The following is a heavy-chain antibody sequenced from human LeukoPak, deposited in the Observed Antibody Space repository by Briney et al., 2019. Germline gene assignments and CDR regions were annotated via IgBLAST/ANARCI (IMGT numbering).Heavy chain of an antibody. Sequence: SETLSLTCTVSGGSISSSAYYWGWIRQAPGKGLEWIGSIYYSGSTFYNPSLKSRVTISVDTSKNQFSLKLSSVTAADTAVYYCARVGVLSWFDPWGQGTPVTVSS. CDR2: IYYSGST. CDR1: GGSISSSAYY. J-gene: IGHJ5*02. D-gene: IGHD1-26*01. V-gene: IGHV4-39*01. CDR3: ARVGVLSWFDP.